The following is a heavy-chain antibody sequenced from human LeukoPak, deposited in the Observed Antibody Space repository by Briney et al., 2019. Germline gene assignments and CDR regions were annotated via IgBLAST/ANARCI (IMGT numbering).Heavy chain of an antibody. D-gene: IGHD5-12*01. Sequence: GGSLRLSCAGSGFTFRSHSMTWVRQAPGKGLEWISYISGSSSTIHYADSVKGRFTISRDNDKNSLYLEMNSLRAEDTAVYYCAKDRPTWPIDYWGQGIRVTVSS. J-gene: IGHJ4*02. CDR2: ISGSSSTI. CDR1: GFTFRSHS. CDR3: AKDRPTWPIDY. V-gene: IGHV3-48*01.